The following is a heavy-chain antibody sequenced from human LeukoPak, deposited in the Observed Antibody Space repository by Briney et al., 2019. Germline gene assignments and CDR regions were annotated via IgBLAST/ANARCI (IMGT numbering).Heavy chain of an antibody. CDR2: INPSGGST. V-gene: IGHV1-46*01. CDR1: GYTFTSYY. J-gene: IGHJ4*02. D-gene: IGHD5/OR15-5a*01. Sequence: ASVKVSCKASGYTFTSYYMHWVRQAPGQGLEWMGIINPSGGSTSYAQKFQGRVTMTRDTSTSTVYMELSSLRSEDTAVYYCAKGGLRLLWDDAFDYWGQGTLVTVSS. CDR3: AKGGLRLLWDDAFDY.